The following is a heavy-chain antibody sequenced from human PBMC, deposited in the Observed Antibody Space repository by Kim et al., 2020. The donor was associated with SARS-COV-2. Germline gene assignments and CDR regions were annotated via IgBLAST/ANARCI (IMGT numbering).Heavy chain of an antibody. Sequence: ASVKVSCKASGYPFTAYSMHWVRQAPGQRLDWMGWINCNTGETKYSQRLQGRVTITRDTSTSTAYMELSSLTSEDTAMYYCARPYNYNDVLEDWGQGTLVTVSS. J-gene: IGHJ1*01. CDR2: INCNTGET. D-gene: IGHD1-20*01. CDR3: ARPYNYNDVLED. V-gene: IGHV1-3*01. CDR1: GYPFTAYS.